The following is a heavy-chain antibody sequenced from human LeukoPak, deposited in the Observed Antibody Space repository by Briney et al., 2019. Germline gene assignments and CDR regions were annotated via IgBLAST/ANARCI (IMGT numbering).Heavy chain of an antibody. CDR1: GFTFNSYG. CDR3: ARTSGYVDY. CDR2: IISYGGST. D-gene: IGHD1-26*01. J-gene: IGHJ4*02. Sequence: GGSLRLSCAASGFTFNSYGLHWVRQAPGKGLEHVSAIISYGGSTYYADSVRGRFTISRDNSKNTLYLQMSSLRVEDTAVYYCARTSGYVDYWGQGTLVTVSS. V-gene: IGHV3-64D*06.